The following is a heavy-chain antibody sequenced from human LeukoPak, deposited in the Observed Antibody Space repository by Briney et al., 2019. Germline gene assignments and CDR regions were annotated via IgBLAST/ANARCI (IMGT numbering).Heavy chain of an antibody. CDR2: ISAVGDNT. J-gene: IGHJ4*02. V-gene: IGHV3-23*01. CDR1: GFNFSAFP. Sequence: GGSLRLSCAASGFNFSAFPMTWVRQAPGKGLEWVSAISAVGDNTFYADSVKGRFTISRDNSKNALYLHMNSLRTEDTAVYYCAKDRGYWGQGTLVTVSS. CDR3: AKDRGY.